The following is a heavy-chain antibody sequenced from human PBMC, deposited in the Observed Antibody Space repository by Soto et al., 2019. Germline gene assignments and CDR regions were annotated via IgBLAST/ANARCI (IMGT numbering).Heavy chain of an antibody. V-gene: IGHV3-13*01. D-gene: IGHD2-15*01. CDR2: IGTAGDT. CDR3: AREMAALNYFDY. CDR1: GFTFSSYD. Sequence: VGSLRLSCGASGFTFSSYDFHWVRQATGKGLEWVSAIGTAGDTYYAGSVKGRFTISRENAKNSLYLQMNSLRAGDTAVYYCAREMAALNYFDYWGQGTLVTVSS. J-gene: IGHJ4*02.